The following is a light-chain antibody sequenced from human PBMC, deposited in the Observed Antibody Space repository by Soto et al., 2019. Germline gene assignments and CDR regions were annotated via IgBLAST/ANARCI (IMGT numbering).Light chain of an antibody. V-gene: IGLV2-14*01. Sequence: QSALTQPAPLSGAPGQSITISCTGNSSDVGGYNYVSWYQQHPGKAPKLMIYDVSNRPSGVSNRFSGSKSGNTASLTISGLQAEDEADYYCSSYTSSSTLYVFGTGTKVTVL. CDR3: SSYTSSSTLYV. J-gene: IGLJ1*01. CDR2: DVS. CDR1: SSDVGGYNY.